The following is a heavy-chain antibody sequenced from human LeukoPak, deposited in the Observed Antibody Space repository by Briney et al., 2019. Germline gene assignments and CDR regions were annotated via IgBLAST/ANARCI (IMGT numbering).Heavy chain of an antibody. V-gene: IGHV4-59*11. D-gene: IGHD4-17*01. CDR3: ARESTTGAFDI. CDR2: IYYSGST. Sequence: ASETLSLTCTVSGGSISSHYWSWIRQPPGKGLEWIGYIYYSGSTNYNPSPKSRVTISVDTSKNQFSLKLSSVTAADTAVYYCARESTTGAFDIWGQGTMVTVSS. J-gene: IGHJ3*02. CDR1: GGSISSHY.